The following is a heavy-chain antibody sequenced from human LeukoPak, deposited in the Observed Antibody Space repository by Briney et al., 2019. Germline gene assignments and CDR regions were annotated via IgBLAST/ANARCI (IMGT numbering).Heavy chain of an antibody. CDR3: TRGPILARDALDI. CDR2: IRSKAYGGTT. CDR1: GFTFSNYA. Sequence: GGSLRLSCSASGFTFSNYAMSWVRQAPGKGLEWVGFIRSKAYGGTTEYAASVKGRFTISRDDSKSIAYLQMNSLKTEDTAVYSCTRGPILARDALDIWGQGTMVTVSS. D-gene: IGHD3-3*01. V-gene: IGHV3-49*04. J-gene: IGHJ3*02.